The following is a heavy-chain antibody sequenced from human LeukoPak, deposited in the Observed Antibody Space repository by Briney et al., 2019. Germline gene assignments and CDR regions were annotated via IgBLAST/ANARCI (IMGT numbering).Heavy chain of an antibody. D-gene: IGHD3-9*01. CDR2: NYYSGST. CDR3: ARGGNYDIVTGYSKTSYYGMDV. J-gene: IGHJ6*02. V-gene: IGHV4-59*08. CDR1: GGSISSYY. Sequence: SQSLSLTCTVSGGSISSYYWSWTRQPPRKGLEWIGYNYYSGSTNYNPSLKSRVTISVGTSKNQFSLKLSSVTAADTAVYYCARGGNYDIVTGYSKTSYYGMDVWGQGTTVTVSS.